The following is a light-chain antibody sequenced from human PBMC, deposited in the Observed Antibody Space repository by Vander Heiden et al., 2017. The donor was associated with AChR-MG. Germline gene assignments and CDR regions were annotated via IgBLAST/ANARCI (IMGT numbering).Light chain of an antibody. CDR3: QKANSFPLT. V-gene: IGKV1-12*01. J-gene: IGKJ2*01. CDR2: GAS. CDR1: PGIGTW. Sequence: IQMTQSPSSVSASVGGRVTVHCRARPGIGTWLAWFQQKPGKAPKLLIYGASNLQSGVPSRFSGSGSGTHFTLTIGSVQPEDFATYICQKANSFPLTFGQGTKLEMK.